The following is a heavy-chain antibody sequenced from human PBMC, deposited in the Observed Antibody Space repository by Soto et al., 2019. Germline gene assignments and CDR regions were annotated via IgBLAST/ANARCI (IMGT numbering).Heavy chain of an antibody. CDR3: ERRRGEFDA. D-gene: IGHD2-21*01. J-gene: IGHJ5*02. V-gene: IGHV4-34*01. CDR2: INHSGNT. CDR1: GASLIDNY. Sequence: SETLSLTCAVYGASLIDNYCKLLRQPRGKGLEWIGEINHSGNTNYNPSLRRRVTISIDTTKNQLSLNLRAVSCADTADNYCERRRGEFDACSQGTQDTVSS.